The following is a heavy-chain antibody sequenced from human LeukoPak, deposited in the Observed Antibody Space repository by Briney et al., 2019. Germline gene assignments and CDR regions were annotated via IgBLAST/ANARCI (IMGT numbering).Heavy chain of an antibody. V-gene: IGHV4-34*01. Sequence: PSETLSLTCAVYGGSFSGYYWSWIRQPPGRGLEWIGEINHSGSTNYNPSLKSRVTISVDTSKNQFSLKLSSVTAADTAVYYCARVKVGATAIDYWGQGTLVTVSS. CDR3: ARVKVGATAIDY. D-gene: IGHD1-26*01. J-gene: IGHJ4*02. CDR1: GGSFSGYY. CDR2: INHSGST.